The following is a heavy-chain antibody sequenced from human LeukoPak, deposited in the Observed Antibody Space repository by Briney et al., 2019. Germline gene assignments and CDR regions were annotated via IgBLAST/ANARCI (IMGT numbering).Heavy chain of an antibody. CDR1: GCTFDDYA. J-gene: IGHJ4*02. CDR3: AKEAGRFTMIVVVTCFDY. CDR2: ISWHSGSI. V-gene: IGHV3-9*03. D-gene: IGHD3-22*01. Sequence: GGSLRLSCAASGCTFDDYAMHWVRQAPGKGREWVSGISWHSGSIGYADSVKGRFTISRDNAKNSLYLQMNSLRAEDMALYYCAKEAGRFTMIVVVTCFDYWGQGTLVTVSS.